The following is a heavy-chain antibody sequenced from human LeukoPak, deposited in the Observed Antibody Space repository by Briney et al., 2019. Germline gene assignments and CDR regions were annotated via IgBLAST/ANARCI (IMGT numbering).Heavy chain of an antibody. CDR3: ASPYYYGSGSYYKGGAFDI. CDR1: GGSISSGSYY. J-gene: IGHJ3*02. V-gene: IGHV4-61*02. D-gene: IGHD3-10*01. CDR2: IYSSGSI. Sequence: SETLSLSCTVSGGSISSGSYYWSWIRQPAGKGLEWIGRIYSSGSINYNPSLKSRVTISVDTSKNQFSLKLSSVTAADTAVYYCASPYYYGSGSYYKGGAFDIWGQGTMVTVSS.